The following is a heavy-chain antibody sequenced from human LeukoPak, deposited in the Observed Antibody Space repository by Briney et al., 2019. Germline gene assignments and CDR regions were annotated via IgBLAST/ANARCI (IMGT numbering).Heavy chain of an antibody. D-gene: IGHD5/OR15-5a*01. Sequence: ASVKVSCKASGGTFSSYAISWVRQAPGQGLEWMGGIIPIFGTANYAQKFQGRVTITADKSTSTACMELSSLRSDDTAVYYFARGLNAFDYWGQGTLVTVSS. V-gene: IGHV1-69*06. CDR1: GGTFSSYA. CDR2: IIPIFGTA. CDR3: ARGLNAFDY. J-gene: IGHJ4*02.